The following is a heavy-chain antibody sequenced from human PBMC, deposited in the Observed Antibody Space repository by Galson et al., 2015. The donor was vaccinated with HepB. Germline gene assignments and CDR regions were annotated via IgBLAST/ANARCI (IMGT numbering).Heavy chain of an antibody. CDR1: GGTFSSYT. Sequence: SVKVSCKASGGTFSSYTISWVRQAPGQGLEWMGRIIPILGIANYAQKFQGRVMITADKSTSTAYMELSSLRSEDTAVYYCARPIWFGDNAFDIWGQGTMVTVSS. J-gene: IGHJ3*02. V-gene: IGHV1-69*02. CDR3: ARPIWFGDNAFDI. CDR2: IIPILGIA. D-gene: IGHD3-10*01.